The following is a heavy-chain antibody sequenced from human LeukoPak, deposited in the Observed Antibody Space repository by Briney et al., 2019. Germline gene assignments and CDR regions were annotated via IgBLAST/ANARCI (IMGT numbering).Heavy chain of an antibody. CDR2: INSDGATT. D-gene: IGHD3-16*01. CDR1: GFTFSTYW. V-gene: IGHV3-74*03. Sequence: GGSLRLSCAASGFTFSTYWMHWVRQAPGKGLVWVSRINSDGATTTYADSVKGRFTISRDNAKNTLSLHMSSLRAEDTAIYYCARDLRGIGDETAFWGQGTLVTVSS. CDR3: ARDLRGIGDETAF. J-gene: IGHJ4*02.